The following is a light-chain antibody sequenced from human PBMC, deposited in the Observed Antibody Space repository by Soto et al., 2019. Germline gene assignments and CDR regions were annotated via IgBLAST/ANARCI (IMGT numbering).Light chain of an antibody. J-gene: IGKJ5*01. CDR3: QQYNNWPPIT. Sequence: SVLTQYQATLYLSPWERATAFCRASQSVSSDLAWYQQKPGQAPRLLIYGASTRATGVTARFSGSGSGTEFTLTISSLQSEDFAVYYCQQYNNWPPITFGQGTRLEI. CDR2: GAS. CDR1: QSVSSD. V-gene: IGKV3-15*01.